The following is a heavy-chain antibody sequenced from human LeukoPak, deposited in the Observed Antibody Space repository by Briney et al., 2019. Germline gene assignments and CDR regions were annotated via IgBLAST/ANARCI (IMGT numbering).Heavy chain of an antibody. Sequence: GGSLRLSCAASGFTFDDYAMHWVRQAPGKGLEWVSGISWNSGTIAYADSVKSRFTISRDNAKNSLYLQMNSLRAEDTAVYYCARVAGYYDMYAFDIWGQGTMVTVSS. D-gene: IGHD3-22*01. CDR2: ISWNSGTI. CDR3: ARVAGYYDMYAFDI. J-gene: IGHJ3*02. V-gene: IGHV3-9*01. CDR1: GFTFDDYA.